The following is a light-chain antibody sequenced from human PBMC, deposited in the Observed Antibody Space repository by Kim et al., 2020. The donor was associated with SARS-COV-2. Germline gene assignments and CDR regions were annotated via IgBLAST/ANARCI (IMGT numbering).Light chain of an antibody. CDR2: AAS. Sequence: DIQMTQSPSSLSASVGARVTITCRASQVIHTYLAWFQQKPGQAPKSLIYAASNLHSGVPSRFSGSGSGTDFTLTISGLQPEDFAIYYCQQYNRYPYTFGQGTSWRS. V-gene: IGKV1-16*01. CDR3: QQYNRYPYT. J-gene: IGKJ2*01. CDR1: QVIHTY.